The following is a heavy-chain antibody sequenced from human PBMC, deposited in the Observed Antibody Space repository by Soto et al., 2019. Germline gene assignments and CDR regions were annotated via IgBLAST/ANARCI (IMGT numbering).Heavy chain of an antibody. V-gene: IGHV1-2*02. D-gene: IGHD6-13*01. Sequence: GASVKVSLKSSGYTFTGYYIHWVRQAPGQGLEWMGWINPNSGGTNYAQKFQGRVTMTRDTSISTAYMELSRLRSDDTAVYYCARDESSSGYYYYGMDVWGQGTTVTVSS. CDR3: ARDESSSGYYYYGMDV. J-gene: IGHJ6*01. CDR1: GYTFTGYY. CDR2: INPNSGGT.